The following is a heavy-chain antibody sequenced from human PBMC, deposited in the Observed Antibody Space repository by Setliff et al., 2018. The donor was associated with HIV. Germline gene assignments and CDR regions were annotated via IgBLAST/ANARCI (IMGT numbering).Heavy chain of an antibody. CDR3: ARKVGGDFDY. V-gene: IGHV4-4*02. CDR1: GNSISNNNW. D-gene: IGHD2-2*01. CDR2: IYHIGST. J-gene: IGHJ4*02. Sequence: SETLSLTCDVSGNSISNNNWWSWVRQSPGKGLEWIGEIYHIGSTNYNPSLKSRVTMSVDKSNNQFSLKLSSVTAADTAFYYCARKVGGDFDYWGQGTLVTVSS.